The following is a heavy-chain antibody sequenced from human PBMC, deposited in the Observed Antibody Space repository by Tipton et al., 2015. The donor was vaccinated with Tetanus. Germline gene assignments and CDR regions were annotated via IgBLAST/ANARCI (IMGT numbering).Heavy chain of an antibody. CDR3: AKDLRYLSSWHDS. CDR2: ISYDGSTE. D-gene: IGHD6-13*01. J-gene: IGHJ5*01. CDR1: GFTFSIYG. Sequence: SLRLSCAASGFTFSIYGMYWVRQAPGKGLEWVAFISYDGSTEYYAKSVKGRFTISRDNSKHTLYLQMNSPGPEDTAVYYCAKDLRYLSSWHDSWGQGALVTVSS. V-gene: IGHV3-30*18.